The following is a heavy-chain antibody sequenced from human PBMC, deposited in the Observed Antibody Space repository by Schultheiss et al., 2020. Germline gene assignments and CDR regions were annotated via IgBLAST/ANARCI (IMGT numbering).Heavy chain of an antibody. CDR2: ISYDGSNK. CDR3: ARESGVRGVIMSLAAFDI. CDR1: GFVFSDYG. V-gene: IGHV3-30*03. J-gene: IGHJ3*02. D-gene: IGHD3-10*01. Sequence: GGSLRLSCAASGFVFSDYGMHWVRQAPGKGLEWVAVISYDGSNKYYADSVKGRFTISRDNSKNTLYLQMNSLRAEDTAVYYCARESGVRGVIMSLAAFDIWGQGTMVTVSS.